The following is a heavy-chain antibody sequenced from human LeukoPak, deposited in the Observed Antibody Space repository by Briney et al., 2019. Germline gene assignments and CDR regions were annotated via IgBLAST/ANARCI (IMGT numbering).Heavy chain of an antibody. CDR1: GFTFNNYW. D-gene: IGHD3/OR15-3a*01. CDR3: ARGLNWIENAFDI. V-gene: IGHV3-74*01. CDR2: INTDGSST. Sequence: GGSLRLSCAASGFTFNNYWMHWVRQAPGKGLVWVSRINTDGSSTSYADSVKGRFTISRGNAENTLYLQMNSLRAEDTAVYYCARGLNWIENAFDIWGQGTMVTVSS. J-gene: IGHJ3*02.